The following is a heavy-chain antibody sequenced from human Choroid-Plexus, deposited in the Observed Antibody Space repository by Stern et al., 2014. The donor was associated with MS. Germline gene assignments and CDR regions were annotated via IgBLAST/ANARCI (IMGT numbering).Heavy chain of an antibody. CDR1: GGSITSGRYY. CDR3: ARAEYSVSGTPFHH. J-gene: IGHJ4*02. D-gene: IGHD3-10*01. V-gene: IGHV4-61*02. Sequence: VQLVESGPGLVRPSQTLSLTCTVSGGSITSGRYYWTWIRQTAGKGLEWIGRIYTSGGTNYNPSFESRVTISMDTSSNHFSLQLSSVTVADTAVYFCARAEYSVSGTPFHHWGQGTLVAV. CDR2: IYTSGGT.